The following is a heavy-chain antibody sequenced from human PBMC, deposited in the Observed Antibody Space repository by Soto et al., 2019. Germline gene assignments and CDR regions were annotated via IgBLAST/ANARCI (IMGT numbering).Heavy chain of an antibody. Sequence: ASVKVSCKVSGYTLTELSMHWVRQAHGKGLEWMGGFDPEDGETIYAQKFQGRVTMTEDTSTDTAYMELSSLRSEDTAVYYCATRYDIVTGYSIWGQGALVTVSS. CDR3: ATRYDIVTGYSI. V-gene: IGHV1-24*01. J-gene: IGHJ4*02. D-gene: IGHD3-9*01. CDR2: FDPEDGET. CDR1: GYTLTELS.